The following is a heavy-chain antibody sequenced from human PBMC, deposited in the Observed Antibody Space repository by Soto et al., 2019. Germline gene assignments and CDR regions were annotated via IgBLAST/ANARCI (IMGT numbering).Heavy chain of an antibody. CDR3: ARDWTAMAPLGGGMDV. CDR2: ISYDGSNK. J-gene: IGHJ6*02. CDR1: GFTFSSYA. Sequence: QVQLVESGGGVVQPGRSLRLSCAASGFTFSSYAMHWVRQAPGKGLEWVAVISYDGSNKYYADSVKGRFTISRDNSKNARYLQMNSLRAEDTAVYYCARDWTAMAPLGGGMDVWGQGTTVTVSS. V-gene: IGHV3-30-3*01. D-gene: IGHD5-18*01.